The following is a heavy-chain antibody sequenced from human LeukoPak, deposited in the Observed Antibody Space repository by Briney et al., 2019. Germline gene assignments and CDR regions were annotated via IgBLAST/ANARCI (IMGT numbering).Heavy chain of an antibody. V-gene: IGHV3-43*02. CDR2: ISGDGGST. CDR3: AKDMEDSSSWGGGYFDY. Sequence: GGSLRLSCAASGFTFSSYWMHWVRQAPGKGPEWVSLISGDGGSTYYADSVKGRFTISRDNSKNSLYLQMNSLRTEDTALYYCAKDMEDSSSWGGGYFDYWGQGTLVTVSS. CDR1: GFTFSSYW. J-gene: IGHJ4*02. D-gene: IGHD6-13*01.